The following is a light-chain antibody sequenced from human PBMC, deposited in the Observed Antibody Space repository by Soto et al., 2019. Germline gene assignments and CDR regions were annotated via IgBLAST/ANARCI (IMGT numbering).Light chain of an antibody. CDR1: QSISSW. Sequence: DIQMTQSPSTLSASVGDRVTITCRASQSISSWLAWYQQKPGKAPKLLIYKASSLGGGVPSRFSGGGSGTEFTLTISSLQPDDFATYYCQQYNSYSRTFGQGTKVEIK. CDR2: KAS. CDR3: QQYNSYSRT. V-gene: IGKV1-5*03. J-gene: IGKJ1*01.